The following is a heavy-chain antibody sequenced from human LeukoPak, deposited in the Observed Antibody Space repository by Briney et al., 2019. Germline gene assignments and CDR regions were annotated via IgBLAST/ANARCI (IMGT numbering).Heavy chain of an antibody. Sequence: ASAKVSCKASGYTFTSYDINWVRQATGQGLEWMGWMNPNSGNTGYAQKFQGRVTITRNTSISTAYMELSSLRSEDTAVYYCAREGYSGYDYGYYYYYMDVWGKGTTVTVSS. V-gene: IGHV1-8*03. CDR1: GYTFTSYD. D-gene: IGHD5-12*01. CDR3: AREGYSGYDYGYYYYYMDV. CDR2: MNPNSGNT. J-gene: IGHJ6*03.